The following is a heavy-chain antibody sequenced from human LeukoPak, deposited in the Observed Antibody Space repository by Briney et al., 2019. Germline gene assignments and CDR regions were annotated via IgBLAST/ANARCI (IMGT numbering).Heavy chain of an antibody. CDR3: ARIYSGYDLSGVGIDY. J-gene: IGHJ4*02. Sequence: PSETLSLTCSVSGGSFSGYSWSWIRQPPGKGLKWIGYIYYSGSTNYNPSLKSRVTISVDTSKNQFSLKLSSVTAADTAVYYCARIYSGYDLSGVGIDYWGQGTLVTVSS. V-gene: IGHV4-59*08. CDR1: GGSFSGYS. CDR2: IYYSGST. D-gene: IGHD5-12*01.